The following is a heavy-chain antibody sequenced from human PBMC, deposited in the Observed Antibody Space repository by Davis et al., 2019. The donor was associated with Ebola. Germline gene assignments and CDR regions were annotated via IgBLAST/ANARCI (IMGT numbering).Heavy chain of an antibody. Sequence: ASVKVSCKASGYTFTSYYMHWVRQAPGQGLEWMGIINPSGGSTSYAQKFQGRVTMTRDTSTSTVYMELSSLRSEDTAVYYCARPEVTMVQGVIIEDYYYYGMDVWGQGTTVTVSS. D-gene: IGHD3-10*01. CDR2: INPSGGST. CDR1: GYTFTSYY. V-gene: IGHV1-46*01. CDR3: ARPEVTMVQGVIIEDYYYYGMDV. J-gene: IGHJ6*02.